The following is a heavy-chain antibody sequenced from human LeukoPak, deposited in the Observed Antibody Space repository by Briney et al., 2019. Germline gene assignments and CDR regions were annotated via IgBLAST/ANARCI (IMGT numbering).Heavy chain of an antibody. D-gene: IGHD2-21*01. CDR1: GFTFSSYE. CDR3: AKAPVTTCRGAYCYPFDY. Sequence: GGSLRLSCAASGFTFSSYEMNWVRQAPGKGLEWVSYISSGGSTIYYADSVKGRFTISRDNSKNTLYLQMNRLRPEDAAVYYCAKAPVTTCRGAYCYPFDYWGQGTLVTVSS. J-gene: IGHJ4*02. CDR2: ISSGGSTI. V-gene: IGHV3-48*03.